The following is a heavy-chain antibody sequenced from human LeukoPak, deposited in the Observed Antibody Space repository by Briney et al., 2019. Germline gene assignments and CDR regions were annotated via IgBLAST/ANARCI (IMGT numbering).Heavy chain of an antibody. CDR1: GFTFSTYS. V-gene: IGHV3-21*01. CDR3: AGGSLLWGAFDI. Sequence: GGSLRLSCAASGFTFSTYSMNWVRQAPGKGLEWVSSISSSSGYIYYADSVKGRFTISRDNAKNSLYLQMNSLRAEDTAVYYCAGGSLLWGAFDIWGQGTMVTVSS. J-gene: IGHJ3*02. CDR2: ISSSSGYI. D-gene: IGHD2-2*01.